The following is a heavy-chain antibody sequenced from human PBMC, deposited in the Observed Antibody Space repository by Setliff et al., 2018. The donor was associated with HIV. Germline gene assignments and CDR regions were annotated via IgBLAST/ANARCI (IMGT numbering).Heavy chain of an antibody. V-gene: IGHV3-49*04. J-gene: IGHJ3*02. CDR1: GFTFGDYA. Sequence: PGGSLRLSCTASGFTFGDYAVSWVRQAPGKGLEWVGFIRGKAYGETADFAASLKGRFTISRDNAKNSLYLQMSSLRAEDTAVYYCARYALAVPGYHNAFDIWGQGTMVTVSS. CDR3: ARYALAVPGYHNAFDI. D-gene: IGHD6-19*01. CDR2: IRGKAYGETA.